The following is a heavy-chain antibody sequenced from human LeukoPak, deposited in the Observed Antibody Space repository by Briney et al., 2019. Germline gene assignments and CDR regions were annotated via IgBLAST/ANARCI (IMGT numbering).Heavy chain of an antibody. V-gene: IGHV4-38-2*02. D-gene: IGHD3-22*01. J-gene: IGHJ4*02. Sequence: PSETLSLTCTVSGRSISSYYWGCLRQPPGKGLEWLGRIYQSGSTYYNPPLKSRVNLSLDTSKNQFSPKQNPVNAPDTPVFLRARGSMIVVVDYGGQGPLATVSA. CDR3: ARGSMIVVVDY. CDR1: GRSISSYY. CDR2: IYQSGST.